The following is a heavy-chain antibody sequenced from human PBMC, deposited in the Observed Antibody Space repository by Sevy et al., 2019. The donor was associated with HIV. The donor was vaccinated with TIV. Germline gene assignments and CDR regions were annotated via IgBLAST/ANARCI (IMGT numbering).Heavy chain of an antibody. J-gene: IGHJ6*03. CDR3: ARGHYYYYYMDL. Sequence: GGSLRLSCAASGFTFSSYAMHWVRQAPGKGLEWVAVISYEGSNKYYADSVKGRFTISRDNSKNTLYLQMNSLRAEDTAVYYCARGHYYYYYMDLWGKGTTVTVSS. CDR1: GFTFSSYA. CDR2: ISYEGSNK. V-gene: IGHV3-30-3*01.